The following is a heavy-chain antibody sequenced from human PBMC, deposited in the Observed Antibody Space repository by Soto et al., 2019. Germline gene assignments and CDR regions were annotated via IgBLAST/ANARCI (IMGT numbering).Heavy chain of an antibody. CDR2: ISSSSSYI. Sequence: ESGGGLVKPGGSLRLSCAASGFTFSSYSMNWVRQAPGKGLEWVSSISSSSSYIYYADSVKGRFTISRDNAKNSLYLQMNSLRAEDTAVYYCARDRYCSGGSCYPYYYYGMDVWGQGTTVTVSS. CDR3: ARDRYCSGGSCYPYYYYGMDV. J-gene: IGHJ6*02. V-gene: IGHV3-21*01. CDR1: GFTFSSYS. D-gene: IGHD2-15*01.